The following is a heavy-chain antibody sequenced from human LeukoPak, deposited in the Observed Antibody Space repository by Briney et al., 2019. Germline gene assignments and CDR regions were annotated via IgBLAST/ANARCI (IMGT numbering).Heavy chain of an antibody. Sequence: SQTLSLTCTVSGGSISSGGYYWSWIRQHPGKGLEWIGYIYYSGSTYYNPSLKSRVTISVDTSKNQFSLKLSSVTAADTAVYYCARDQDEYFQHWGQGTLVTVSS. J-gene: IGHJ1*01. CDR1: GGSISSGGYY. V-gene: IGHV4-31*03. CDR2: IYYSGST. CDR3: ARDQDEYFQH.